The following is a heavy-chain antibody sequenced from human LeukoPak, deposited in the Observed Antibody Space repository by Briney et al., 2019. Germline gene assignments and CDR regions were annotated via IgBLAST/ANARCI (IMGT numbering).Heavy chain of an antibody. CDR3: AGTNYDYYGMDV. Sequence: PSETLSLTCTVSGGSISSGGYSWSWIRQPPGKGLEWIGYIYHSGTTYYNPSLRSRVTISVDRSKNQFSLKLSSVTAADAAVYYCAGTNYDYYGMDVWGHGTTVTVSS. J-gene: IGHJ6*02. CDR1: GGSISSGGYS. CDR2: IYHSGTT. V-gene: IGHV4-30-2*01.